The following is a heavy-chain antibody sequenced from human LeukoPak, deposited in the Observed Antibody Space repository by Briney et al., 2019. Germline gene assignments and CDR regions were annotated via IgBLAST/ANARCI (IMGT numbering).Heavy chain of an antibody. CDR3: AREYDDDYSNFNWFDP. J-gene: IGHJ5*02. Sequence: SVKVSCKASGYTFTSYAMHWVRQAPGQGLEWMGGIIPIFGTANYAQKFQGRVTITADESTSTAYMELSSLRSEDTAVYYCAREYDDDYSNFNWFDPWGQGTLVTVSS. CDR1: GYTFTSYA. CDR2: IIPIFGTA. D-gene: IGHD4-11*01. V-gene: IGHV1-69*13.